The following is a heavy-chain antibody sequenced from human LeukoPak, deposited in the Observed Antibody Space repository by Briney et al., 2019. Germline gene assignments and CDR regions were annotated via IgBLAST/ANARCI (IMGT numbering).Heavy chain of an antibody. Sequence: ASETLSLTCTVSGGSISSSSYYWGWIRQPPGKGLEWIGSIYYSGSTYYNPSLKSRVTISVDTSKNQFSLKLSSVTAADTAVHYCARQNRGYDGDYWGQGTLVTVSS. J-gene: IGHJ4*02. CDR2: IYYSGST. CDR1: GGSISSSSYY. CDR3: ARQNRGYDGDY. D-gene: IGHD5-12*01. V-gene: IGHV4-39*01.